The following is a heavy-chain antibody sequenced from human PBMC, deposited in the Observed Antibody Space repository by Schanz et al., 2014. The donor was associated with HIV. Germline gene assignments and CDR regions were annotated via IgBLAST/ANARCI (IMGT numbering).Heavy chain of an antibody. CDR2: TSYDGIKK. CDR1: GFTFDSYG. Sequence: QVQLVESGGGVVQPGRSLRLSCAASGFTFDSYGIHWVRQAPGKGLEWVAVTSYDGIKKNFADSVRGRFTISRDNSKNTLYLQMNSLRVEDTAVYYCVRDAAGRFSDRSPGYWGQGTLVIVSS. V-gene: IGHV3-30*03. D-gene: IGHD2-15*01. CDR3: VRDAAGRFSDRSPGY. J-gene: IGHJ4*01.